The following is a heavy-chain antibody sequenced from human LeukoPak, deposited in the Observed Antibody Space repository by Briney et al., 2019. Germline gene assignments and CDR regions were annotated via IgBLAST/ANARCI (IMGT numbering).Heavy chain of an antibody. CDR1: GFTFSSYW. J-gene: IGHJ4*02. V-gene: IGHV3-74*01. CDR2: INSDGGST. CDR3: ARDIGGGSCLFDY. Sequence: PGRSLRLSCAASGFTFSSYWMHWVRQAPGKGLVWVSRINSDGGSTSYADSVKGRFTISRDNAKNTLYLQMNSLRAEDTAVYYCARDIGGGSCLFDYWGQGTLVTVSS. D-gene: IGHD2-15*01.